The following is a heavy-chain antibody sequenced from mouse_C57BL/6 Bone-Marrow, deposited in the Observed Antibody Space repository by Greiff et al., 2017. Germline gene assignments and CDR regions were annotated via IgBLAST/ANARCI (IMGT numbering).Heavy chain of an antibody. CDR2: ISDGGSYT. D-gene: IGHD1-1*01. CDR3: ARDPIYYFGSSYDYFDY. J-gene: IGHJ2*01. V-gene: IGHV5-4*01. Sequence: EVQLVESGGGLVKPGGSLKLSCAASGFTFSSYAMSWVRQTPEKRLEWVATISDGGSYTYSPDNVKVRFTISRDNAKNNLYLQMSHLKSEDTARYYCARDPIYYFGSSYDYFDYWGQGTTLTVSS. CDR1: GFTFSSYA.